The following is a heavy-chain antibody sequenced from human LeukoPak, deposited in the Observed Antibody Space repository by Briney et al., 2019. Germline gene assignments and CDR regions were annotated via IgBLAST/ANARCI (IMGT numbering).Heavy chain of an antibody. CDR3: AKYSSSSQFDY. D-gene: IGHD6-6*01. Sequence: GGSLRLSCAASGFTFSDYYMSWIRQAPGKGLEWVSYISSSGSTIYYADSVKGRFTISRDNAKNSLYLQMNSLRAEDTAAYYCAKYSSSSQFDYWGQGTLVTVSS. CDR2: ISSSGSTI. V-gene: IGHV3-11*04. J-gene: IGHJ4*02. CDR1: GFTFSDYY.